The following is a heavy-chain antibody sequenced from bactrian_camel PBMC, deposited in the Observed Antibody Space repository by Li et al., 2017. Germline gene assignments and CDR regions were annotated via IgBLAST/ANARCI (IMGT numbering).Heavy chain of an antibody. V-gene: IGHV3S42*01. CDR1: GLPFSRKI. J-gene: IGHJ4*01. D-gene: IGHD2*01. CDR2: IEGDGDI. Sequence: VQLVESGGGSVQAGGSLRLSCAASGLPFSRKIMGWFRQAAGKEREGVAAIEGDGDISYAASVKGRFTISKDNAKTTLYLQMDNLKPDDTAMYYCAADFGPYCSGSYLARRANFEGQGTQVTVS.